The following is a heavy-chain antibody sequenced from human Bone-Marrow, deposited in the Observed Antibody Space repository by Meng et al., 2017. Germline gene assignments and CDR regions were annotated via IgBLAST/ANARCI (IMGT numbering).Heavy chain of an antibody. D-gene: IGHD3-9*01. CDR2: IKSKTDGETT. Sequence: GGSLRLSCATSGFTFSNAWMSWVRQTPGKGLEWLGRIKSKTDGETTDYAAPVKGRFTISRDDSKNTLYLQMNSLKTEDTAVYYCTTGTVRYFDWLPDWGQGKLVNVDS. V-gene: IGHV3-15*01. CDR1: GFTFSNAW. CDR3: TTGTVRYFDWLPD. J-gene: IGHJ4*02.